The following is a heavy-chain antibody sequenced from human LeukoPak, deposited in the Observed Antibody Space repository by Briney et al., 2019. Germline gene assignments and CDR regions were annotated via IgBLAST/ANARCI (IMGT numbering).Heavy chain of an antibody. J-gene: IGHJ4*02. CDR3: ARSDYYDYRQIDF. V-gene: IGHV4-39*01. D-gene: IGHD3-22*01. Sequence: SETLSLTCTVSGGSISSSSYYWGWIRQPPGKGLEWIGSIYYSGSTYYNPSLKSRVTISVDTSKNQFSLKLSSVTAADTAVFYCARSDYYDYRQIDFWGQGTLVTVSS. CDR1: GGSISSSSYY. CDR2: IYYSGST.